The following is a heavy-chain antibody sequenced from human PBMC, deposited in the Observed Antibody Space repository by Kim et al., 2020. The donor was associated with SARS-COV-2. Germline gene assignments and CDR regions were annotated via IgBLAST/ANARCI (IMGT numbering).Heavy chain of an antibody. Sequence: GGSLRLSCAASGFTFSSYAMSWVRQAPGKGLEWVSAISGSGGSTYYADSVKGRFTISRDNSKNTLYLQMNSLRAEDTAVYYCAKDLRAGYCSGGSCSPHWFDPWGQGTLVTVSS. V-gene: IGHV3-23*01. J-gene: IGHJ5*02. CDR2: ISGSGGST. D-gene: IGHD2-15*01. CDR1: GFTFSSYA. CDR3: AKDLRAGYCSGGSCSPHWFDP.